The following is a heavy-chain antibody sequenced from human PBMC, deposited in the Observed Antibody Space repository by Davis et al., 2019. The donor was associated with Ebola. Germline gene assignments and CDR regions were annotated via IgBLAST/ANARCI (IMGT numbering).Heavy chain of an antibody. CDR1: GGSISSGGYY. CDR3: ARENGGPPPYWYFDL. D-gene: IGHD7-27*01. J-gene: IGHJ2*01. CDR2: IYYSGST. Sequence: PSETLSLTCAVSGGSISSGGYYWSWIRQHPGKGLEWIGYIYYSGSTYYNPSLKSRVTISVDTSKNQFSLKLSSVTAADTAVYYCARENGGPPPYWYFDLWGRGTLVTVSS. V-gene: IGHV4-31*11.